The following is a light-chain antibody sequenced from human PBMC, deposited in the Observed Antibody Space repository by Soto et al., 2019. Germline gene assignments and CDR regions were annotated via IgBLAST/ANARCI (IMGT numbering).Light chain of an antibody. V-gene: IGKV3-15*01. CDR3: QQYNNWPGT. J-gene: IGKJ1*01. CDR1: QSVSSN. CDR2: GAS. Sequence: EIVMTQSPATLSVSPGERATLSCRASQSVSSNLAWYQQKPGQAPRLLIYGASTRATGIPARFSGSGSGTXXXXTISSLQSEDFAVYYCQQYNNWPGTFGQGTKVEIK.